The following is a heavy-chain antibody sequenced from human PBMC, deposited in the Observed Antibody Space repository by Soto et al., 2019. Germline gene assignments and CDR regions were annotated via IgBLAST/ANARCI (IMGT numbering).Heavy chain of an antibody. CDR2: IIPIFGTA. CDR3: ATPRDLSTDKNWFDP. Sequence: QVQLVQSGAEVKKPGSSVKVSCKASGGTFSSYAISWVRQAPGQGLEWMGGIIPIFGTANYAQKFQGRVTITADKSTSIVYMELSSLRSEDTAVYYCATPRDLSTDKNWFDPWGQGTLVPVSS. V-gene: IGHV1-69*06. J-gene: IGHJ5*02. CDR1: GGTFSSYA. D-gene: IGHD4-4*01.